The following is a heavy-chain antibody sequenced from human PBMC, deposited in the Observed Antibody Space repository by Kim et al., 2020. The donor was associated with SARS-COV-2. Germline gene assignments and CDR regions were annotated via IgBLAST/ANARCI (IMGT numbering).Heavy chain of an antibody. Sequence: GGSLRLSCAASGFTFSSYGMHWVRQAPGKGLEWVAVISYDGSNKYYADSVKGRFTISRDNSKNTLYLQMNSLRAEDTAVYYCAKMYYDITLGWDDYWGQGTLVTVSS. J-gene: IGHJ4*02. CDR1: GFTFSSYG. V-gene: IGHV3-30*18. CDR2: ISYDGSNK. CDR3: AKMYYDITLGWDDY. D-gene: IGHD3-9*01.